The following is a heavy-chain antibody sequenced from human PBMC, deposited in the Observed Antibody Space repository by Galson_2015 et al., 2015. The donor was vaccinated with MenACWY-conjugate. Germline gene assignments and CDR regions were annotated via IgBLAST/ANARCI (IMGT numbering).Heavy chain of an antibody. CDR3: ARLAVPGLN. Sequence: SLRLSCAASAFTFSSFEMNWVRQAPGKGLEWVSYISSSRTTIYYSDSVKGRFTISRDNAKNSLYLQMNSLRAEDTAVYYCARLAVPGLNWGQGTLVTVSS. CDR1: AFTFSSFE. J-gene: IGHJ4*02. CDR2: ISSSRTTI. V-gene: IGHV3-48*03. D-gene: IGHD6-19*01.